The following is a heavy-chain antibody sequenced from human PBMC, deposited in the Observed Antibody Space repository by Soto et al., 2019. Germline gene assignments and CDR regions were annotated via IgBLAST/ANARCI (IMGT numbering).Heavy chain of an antibody. CDR3: AAASGYSYRRYYYYGMDV. D-gene: IGHD5-18*01. CDR1: GFTFSSYA. J-gene: IGHJ6*02. V-gene: IGHV3-30-3*01. Sequence: GGSLRLSCAASGFTFSSYAMHWVRQAPGKGLEWVAVISYDGSNKYYADSVKGRFTISRDNSKNTLYLQMYSLRAEDTAVYYCAAASGYSYRRYYYYGMDVWGQGTTVTVSS. CDR2: ISYDGSNK.